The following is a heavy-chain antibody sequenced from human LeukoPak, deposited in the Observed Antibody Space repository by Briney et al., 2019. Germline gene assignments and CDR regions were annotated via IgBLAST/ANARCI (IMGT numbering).Heavy chain of an antibody. CDR2: IYYSGST. V-gene: IGHV4-59*08. Sequence: SETLSLTCTVSGGSISSHYWSWIRQPPGMGLEWIGYIYYSGSTNYNPSLKSRVTISVDTSKKQFSLKLSPVTAADTAVYYCARHFRPVQLRGLNWFDPWGQGTLVTVSS. CDR1: GGSISSHY. CDR3: ARHFRPVQLRGLNWFDP. J-gene: IGHJ5*02. D-gene: IGHD4-17*01.